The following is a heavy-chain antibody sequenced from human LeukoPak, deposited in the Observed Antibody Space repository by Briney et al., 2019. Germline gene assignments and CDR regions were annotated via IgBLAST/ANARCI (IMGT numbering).Heavy chain of an antibody. CDR1: GGSISSYF. Sequence: SETLSLTCTVSGGSISSYFWTWIRQPAEKGLEWIGRIYASGSTNYDPSLKSRVTMSVDTSKNQFSLKLSSVTAADTAVYYYARGHSGYDSPSATWWYHFDYWGQGTLVTVSS. V-gene: IGHV4-4*07. CDR3: ARGHSGYDSPSATWWYHFDY. J-gene: IGHJ4*02. D-gene: IGHD5-12*01. CDR2: IYASGST.